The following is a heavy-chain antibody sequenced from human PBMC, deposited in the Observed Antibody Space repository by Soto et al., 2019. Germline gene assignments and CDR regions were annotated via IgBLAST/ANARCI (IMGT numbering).Heavy chain of an antibody. V-gene: IGHV5-10-1*01. D-gene: IGHD2-2*01. CDR1: GYTFTTFW. CDR2: IDPGDTYA. CDR3: ARIYSTTTTCDSWSDP. J-gene: IGHJ5*02. Sequence: PGESLKISCTGFGYTFTTFWISWVRQMPGKGLEWMGRIDPGDTYATYSPAFQGHVTISADKATSTAYLQWSSLKASDTAMYYCARIYSTTTTCDSWSDPWGQGTLVTVSS.